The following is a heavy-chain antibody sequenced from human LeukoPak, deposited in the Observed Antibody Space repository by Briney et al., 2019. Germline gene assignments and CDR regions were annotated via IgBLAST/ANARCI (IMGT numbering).Heavy chain of an antibody. V-gene: IGHV3-33*05. CDR2: ISYDGSNR. CDR1: GFTISSYG. CDR3: ARDQGSYFDL. Sequence: GRSLRLSCAGSGFTISSYGMHWVRQAPGKGLEWVAVISYDGSNRDYVDSVKGRLTISRDNSKNTLFLQMNSLRTEDTAVYCCARDQGSYFDLWGRGTLVTVSS. J-gene: IGHJ2*01.